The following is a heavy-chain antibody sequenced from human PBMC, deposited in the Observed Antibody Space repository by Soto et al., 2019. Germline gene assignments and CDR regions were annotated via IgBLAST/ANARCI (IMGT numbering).Heavy chain of an antibody. CDR2: ISYDGSNK. Sequence: GGSLRLSCAASGFTFSSYGMHWVRQAPGKGLEWVAVISYDGSNKYYADSVKGRFTISRDNSKNTLYLQMNSLRAEDTAVYYCAKGPTRIQIWFSGWGDYYYGMDVWGQGTTVTVSS. CDR3: AKGPTRIQIWFSGWGDYYYGMDV. D-gene: IGHD5-18*01. J-gene: IGHJ6*02. CDR1: GFTFSSYG. V-gene: IGHV3-30*18.